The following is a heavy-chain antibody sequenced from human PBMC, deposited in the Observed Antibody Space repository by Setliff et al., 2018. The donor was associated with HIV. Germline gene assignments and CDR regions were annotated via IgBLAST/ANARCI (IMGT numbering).Heavy chain of an antibody. V-gene: IGHV1-8*02. J-gene: IGHJ6*03. CDR2: MNPNSGNR. CDR3: ARGADYLGIPSYYYYYMDV. Sequence: ASVKVSCKASGYTFTNYDINWVRQANGQGLEWMGWMNPNSGNRGFAQKFQGRVIMTRDTFINTGYMELSSLRSEDTAVYYCARGADYLGIPSYYYYYMDVWGKGTTVTVSS. CDR1: GYTFTNYD. D-gene: IGHD7-27*01.